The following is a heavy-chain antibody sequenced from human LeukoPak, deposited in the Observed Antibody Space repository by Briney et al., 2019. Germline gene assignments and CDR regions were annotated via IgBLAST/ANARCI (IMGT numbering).Heavy chain of an antibody. V-gene: IGHV3-7*01. D-gene: IGHD3-3*01. CDR1: GFTFSSYW. J-gene: IGHJ4*02. Sequence: GGSLRLSCAASGFTFSSYWMSWVRQAPGKGLEWVANIKQDGSEKYYVDSVKGRFTISRDNAKNSLYLQMNSLRAEDTAVYYCAKSYYDFWSGYYQTFDYWGQGTLVTVSS. CDR2: IKQDGSEK. CDR3: AKSYYDFWSGYYQTFDY.